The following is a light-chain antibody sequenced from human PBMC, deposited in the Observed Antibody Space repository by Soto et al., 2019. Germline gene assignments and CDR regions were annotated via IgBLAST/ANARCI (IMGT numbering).Light chain of an antibody. CDR3: SSYAGRNTVL. CDR1: SSDVGNYNY. V-gene: IGLV2-8*01. J-gene: IGLJ2*01. Sequence: QSALTQPPSASGSPGQSGTISCTGTSSDVGNYNYVSWYQQHPGKAPKLMIYEVTKRPSGVPDRFSGSKSGNTASLTVSGLQAEDEADYYCSSYAGRNTVLFGGGTKVTVL. CDR2: EVT.